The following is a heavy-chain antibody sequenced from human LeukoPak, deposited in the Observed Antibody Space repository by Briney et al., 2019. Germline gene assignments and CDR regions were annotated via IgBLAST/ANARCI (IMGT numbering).Heavy chain of an antibody. D-gene: IGHD6-19*01. CDR3: AAFRQWLVILDY. V-gene: IGHV4-59*08. CDR1: GASISSYY. CDR2: VYYSGST. Sequence: SETLSLTWTVSGASISSYYWSWIRQPPGKGLEWIGYVYYSGSTNYNPSLKSRVSISVDTSKNQFSLNLSSVTAADTAVYYCAAFRQWLVILDYWGQGTLVTVSS. J-gene: IGHJ4*02.